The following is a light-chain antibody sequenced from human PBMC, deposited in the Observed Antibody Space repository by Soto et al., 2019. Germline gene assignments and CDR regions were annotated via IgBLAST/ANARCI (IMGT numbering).Light chain of an antibody. V-gene: IGLV2-23*02. CDR2: EVS. J-gene: IGLJ3*02. CDR1: SSDVGSYNL. Sequence: SALTQPASVSGSPGQSITISCTGTSSDVGSYNLVSWYQQHPGKAPKLMIYEVSKRPSGVSNCFSGSKSGNTASLTISGLQAEDEADYYCCSYAGSSTFGVFGGGTKLTVL. CDR3: CSYAGSSTFGV.